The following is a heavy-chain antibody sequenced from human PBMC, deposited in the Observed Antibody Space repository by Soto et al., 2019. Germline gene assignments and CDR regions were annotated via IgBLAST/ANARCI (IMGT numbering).Heavy chain of an antibody. J-gene: IGHJ6*02. V-gene: IGHV3-21*01. Sequence: EVQLVESGGGLVKPGGSLRLSCAASGFTFSSYSMNWVRQAPGKGLEWVSSISSSSSYIYYADSVKGRFTISRDNAKNSLYLQMNSLRAEDTAVYYCARDAGGSPSNGMDVWGQGTTVTVSS. CDR3: ARDAGGSPSNGMDV. CDR1: GFTFSSYS. D-gene: IGHD1-26*01. CDR2: ISSSSSYI.